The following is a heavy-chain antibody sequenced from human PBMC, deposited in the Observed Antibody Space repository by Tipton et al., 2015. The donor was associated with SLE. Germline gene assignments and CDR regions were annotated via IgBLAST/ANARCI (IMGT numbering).Heavy chain of an antibody. Sequence: TLSLTCTVSGGSISSGHYYWSWIRQHPGKGLEWIGEISHTGSTNFNPSLKSRVAISADTSKRQFSLKLSSVTAADTAVYYCATRGSSSWYFFDYWGQGTLVTVSS. D-gene: IGHD6-13*01. CDR2: ISHTGST. CDR3: ATRGSSSWYFFDY. CDR1: GGSISSGHYY. J-gene: IGHJ4*02. V-gene: IGHV4-31*03.